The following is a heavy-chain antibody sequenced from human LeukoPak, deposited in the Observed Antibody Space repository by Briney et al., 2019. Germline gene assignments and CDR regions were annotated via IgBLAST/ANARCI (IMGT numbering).Heavy chain of an antibody. CDR3: ARHAPRLDAFDI. Sequence: SETLSLTCTVSGGSISSYYWTGIGQPAGKDRDCIGGIYTSGSTNYNPSSTSRVTMSVDTSKNQFSLKLSSVTAADTAVYYCARHAPRLDAFDIWGQGTMVTASS. CDR1: GGSISSYY. J-gene: IGHJ3*02. D-gene: IGHD2-2*01. V-gene: IGHV4-4*07. CDR2: IYTSGST.